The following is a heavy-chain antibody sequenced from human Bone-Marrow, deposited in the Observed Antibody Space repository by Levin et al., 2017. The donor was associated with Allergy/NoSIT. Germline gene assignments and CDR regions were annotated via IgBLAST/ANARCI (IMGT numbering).Heavy chain of an antibody. Sequence: ASVKVSCKASGYTFSGNYIHWVRQAPGQGLEWMGWINPNSGGTKRAQKFEGRVTMTRDTSISTAYMELSRLRSDDTAVYYCARETVGVTEPYYYYGLDVWGQGTTLTVSS. CDR2: INPNSGGT. D-gene: IGHD1-26*01. V-gene: IGHV1-2*02. J-gene: IGHJ6*02. CDR3: ARETVGVTEPYYYYGLDV. CDR1: GYTFSGNY.